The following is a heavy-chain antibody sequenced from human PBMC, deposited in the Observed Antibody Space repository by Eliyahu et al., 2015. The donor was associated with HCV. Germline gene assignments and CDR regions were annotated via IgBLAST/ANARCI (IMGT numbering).Heavy chain of an antibody. CDR1: GGSFSGYY. CDR3: ARARKRSIGYSSGWYNY. V-gene: IGHV4-34*01. D-gene: IGHD6-19*01. J-gene: IGHJ4*02. Sequence: QVQLQQWGAGLLKPSETLSLTCAVYGGSFSGYYWSWIRQPPGKGLEWIGEINHSGSTNYNPSLKSRVTISVDTSKNQFSLKLSSVTAADTAVYYCARARKRSIGYSSGWYNYWGQGTLVTVSS. CDR2: INHSGST.